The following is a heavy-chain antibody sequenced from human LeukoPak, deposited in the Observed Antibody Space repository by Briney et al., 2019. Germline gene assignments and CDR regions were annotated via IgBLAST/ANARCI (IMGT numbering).Heavy chain of an antibody. CDR2: INPSGGST. CDR3: ARSTIYYYYGMDV. CDR1: GYTFTSYY. D-gene: IGHD1-14*01. V-gene: IGHV1-46*01. Sequence: ASVKVSCKASGYTFTSYYMHWVRQAPGQGLEWMGTINPSGGSTTYAQKFQGRLTMTRDTSTSTAYMELRSLRSDDTAVYYCARSTIYYYYGMDVWGQGTTVTVSS. J-gene: IGHJ6*02.